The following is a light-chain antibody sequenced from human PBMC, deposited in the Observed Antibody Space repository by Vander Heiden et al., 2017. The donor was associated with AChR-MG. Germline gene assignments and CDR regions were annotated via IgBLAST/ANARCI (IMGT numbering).Light chain of an antibody. CDR2: DAS. V-gene: IGKV1-33*01. CDR1: QDISSY. Sequence: DIQMTQSPSSLSASVGDRVTITCQASQDISSYLNWYQQKPGKAPKLLIYDASNLETGVPSRFSGSGSGTDFTFTISSLQPEDIATYYCQQDDNLPLTFGGGTKVEIK. CDR3: QQDDNLPLT. J-gene: IGKJ4*01.